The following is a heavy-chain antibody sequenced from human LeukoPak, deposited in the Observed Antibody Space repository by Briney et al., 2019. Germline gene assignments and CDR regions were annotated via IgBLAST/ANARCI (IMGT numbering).Heavy chain of an antibody. CDR1: GDSVSSDTAA. V-gene: IGHV6-1*01. CDR2: TYYRSRWSS. CDR3: ARDSGSGSHGIDY. Sequence: SQTLSLTCAISGDSVSSDTAAWIWIRQSPSRGLEWLGRTYYRSRWSSDYAESVKSRITIRSDTSKNHFSLQLNSVTPEDTAVYYCARDSGSGSHGIDYWGQGTLVTVSS. D-gene: IGHD3-10*01. J-gene: IGHJ4*02.